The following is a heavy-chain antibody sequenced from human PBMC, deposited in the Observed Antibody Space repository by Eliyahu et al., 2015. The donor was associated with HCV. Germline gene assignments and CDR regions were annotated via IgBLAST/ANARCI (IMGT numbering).Heavy chain of an antibody. V-gene: IGHV1-24*01. J-gene: IGHJ4*02. CDR3: ATPDPVAALPRYFDY. CDR1: GYPLTELS. CDR2: FDPEDGET. Sequence: QVQLVQSGAXVKKPGASVKVSCXVSGYPLTELSMXWVRQAPGKGLEWMGGFDPEDGETIYAQKFQGRVTMTEDTSTDTAYMELSSLRSEDTAVYYCATPDPVAALPRYFDYWGPGNPGHRLL. D-gene: IGHD6-6*01.